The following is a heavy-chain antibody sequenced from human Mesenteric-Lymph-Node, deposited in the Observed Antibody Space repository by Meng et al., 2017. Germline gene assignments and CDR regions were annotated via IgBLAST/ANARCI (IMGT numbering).Heavy chain of an antibody. CDR3: ARGGYYSFDF. CDR1: GGSISSSNW. CDR2: INHSGST. Sequence: VPRQESGPVRVKPSATLSLTCSVSGGSISSSNWWSWVRQPPGKGLEWIGEINHSGSTNYNPSLKSRVTISVDTSKNQFSLKLSSVTAADTAVYYCARGGYYSFDFWGQGTLVTVSS. D-gene: IGHD5-18*01. J-gene: IGHJ4*02. V-gene: IGHV4-4*02.